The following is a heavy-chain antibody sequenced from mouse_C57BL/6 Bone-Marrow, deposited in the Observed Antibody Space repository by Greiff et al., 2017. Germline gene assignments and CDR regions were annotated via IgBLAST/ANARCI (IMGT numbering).Heavy chain of an antibody. Sequence: VQLQQPGAELVRPGSSVKLSCKASGYTFTSYWMHWVKQRPIQGLEWIGNIDPSDSDTHYNQEFKDKATLAVNKSSSTAYMQLSSLTSEDSAVYCCARGGRNYVYLDYWGQGTTLTVSS. CDR3: ARGGRNYVYLDY. CDR1: GYTFTSYW. D-gene: IGHD2-1*01. V-gene: IGHV1-52*01. CDR2: IDPSDSDT. J-gene: IGHJ2*01.